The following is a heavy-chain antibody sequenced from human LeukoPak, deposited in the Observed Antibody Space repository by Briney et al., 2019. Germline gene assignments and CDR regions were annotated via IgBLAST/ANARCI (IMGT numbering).Heavy chain of an antibody. CDR1: GFTFNGYS. J-gene: IGHJ4*02. CDR2: IRYDGSNK. D-gene: IGHD5-18*01. V-gene: IGHV3-30*02. Sequence: GGSLRLSCAASGFTFNGYSMNWVRQAPGKGLEWVAFIRYDGSNKYYADSVKGRFTISRDNSKNTLYLQMNSLRAEDTAVYYCAKCGSVGYSYGFDYWGQGTLVTVSS. CDR3: AKCGSVGYSYGFDY.